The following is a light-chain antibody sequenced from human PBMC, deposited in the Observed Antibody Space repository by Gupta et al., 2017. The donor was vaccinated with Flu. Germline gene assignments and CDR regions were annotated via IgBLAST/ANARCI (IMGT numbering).Light chain of an antibody. CDR2: GAS. J-gene: IGKJ3*01. V-gene: IGKV3-20*01. Sequence: DIVLTQSPGTLSLSPGERATLSCRASQSVSSSYLAWYQQKPGQAPRLLIYGASSRATGIPDRFSGSGSGTXFTLTIXRLEPEDFAVYYCQQYGSSLFTFGXGTKVDIK. CDR3: QQYGSSLFT. CDR1: QSVSSSY.